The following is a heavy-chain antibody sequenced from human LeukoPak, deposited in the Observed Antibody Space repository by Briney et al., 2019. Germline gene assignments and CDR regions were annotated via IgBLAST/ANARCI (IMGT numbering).Heavy chain of an antibody. V-gene: IGHV3-33*08. CDR2: IWYGGSNK. CDR1: GFTFSSYG. D-gene: IGHD7-27*01. Sequence: PGGSLRLSCAASGFTFSSYGMHWVRQAPGKGLEWVAVIWYGGSNKYYADSVKGRFTISRDNSKNTLYLQMNSLRAEDTALYYCVRGGPTGALDYWGQGTLVTVSS. J-gene: IGHJ4*02. CDR3: VRGGPTGALDY.